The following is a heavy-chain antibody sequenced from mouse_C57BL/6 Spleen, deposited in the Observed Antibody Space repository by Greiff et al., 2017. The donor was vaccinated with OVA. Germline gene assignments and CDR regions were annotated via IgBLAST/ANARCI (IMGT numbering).Heavy chain of an antibody. CDR2: ISSGSSTI. CDR3: TRTDYGSSYLFAY. V-gene: IGHV5-17*01. J-gene: IGHJ3*01. D-gene: IGHD1-1*01. Sequence: EVKLMESGGGLVKPGGSLKLSCAASGFTFSDYGMHWVRQAPEKGLEWVAYISSGSSTIYYADTVKGRFTISRDNAKNTLFLQMTSLRSEDTAMYYCTRTDYGSSYLFAYWGQGTLVTVSA. CDR1: GFTFSDYG.